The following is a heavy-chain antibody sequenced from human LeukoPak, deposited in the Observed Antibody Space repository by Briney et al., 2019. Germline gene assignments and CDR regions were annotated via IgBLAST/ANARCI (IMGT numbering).Heavy chain of an antibody. V-gene: IGHV1-69*13. CDR1: GGTFSSYA. D-gene: IGHD6-19*01. CDR3: ARGYSSGWYWLGY. Sequence: SVKASCKASGGTFSSYAISWVRQAPGQGLEWMGGIIPIFGTANYAQKFQGRVTITADESTSTAYMELSSLRSEDTAVYYYARGYSSGWYWLGYWGQGTLVTVSS. J-gene: IGHJ4*02. CDR2: IIPIFGTA.